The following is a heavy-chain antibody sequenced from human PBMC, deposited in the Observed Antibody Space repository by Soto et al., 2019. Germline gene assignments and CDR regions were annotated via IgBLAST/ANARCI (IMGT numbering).Heavy chain of an antibody. V-gene: IGHV3-23*01. Sequence: EVQPLESGGGVGQPGGSLRLSCAASGFTFISYAMSWVRQDPGKGLEWVSAISGRGGSTYYADSVKGRFTISRDNCNSTLDIHMSCLRSEDTDVDYLAKDGGIVGATPRHYYFDYSGQGTLVTVAA. CDR2: ISGRGGST. D-gene: IGHD1-26*01. J-gene: IGHJ4*02. CDR3: AKDGGIVGATPRHYYFDY. CDR1: GFTFISYA.